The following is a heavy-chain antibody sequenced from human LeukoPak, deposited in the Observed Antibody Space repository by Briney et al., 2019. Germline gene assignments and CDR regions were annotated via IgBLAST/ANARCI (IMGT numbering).Heavy chain of an antibody. CDR1: GGSISSSSYY. CDR2: IYYSGST. V-gene: IGHV4-39*07. Sequence: SETLSLTCTVSGGSISSSSYYWGWIRQPPGKGLEWIGSIYYSGSTYYNPSLKSRVTISVDTSKKQFSLKLSSVTAADTAVYYCARGRYSSSWYEYWGQGTLVTVSS. D-gene: IGHD6-13*01. CDR3: ARGRYSSSWYEY. J-gene: IGHJ4*02.